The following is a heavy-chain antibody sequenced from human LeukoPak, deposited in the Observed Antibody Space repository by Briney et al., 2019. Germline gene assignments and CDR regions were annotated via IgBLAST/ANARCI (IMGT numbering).Heavy chain of an antibody. Sequence: GASVKVSCKASGYTFTSYGISWVRQAPGQGLEWMGWISAYNGNTNYAQKFQGRVTMTRDTSISTAYMELSRLRSDDTAVYYCVRMYEWFGELLPPLDYWGQGTLVTVSS. D-gene: IGHD3-10*01. CDR1: GYTFTSYG. J-gene: IGHJ4*02. CDR2: ISAYNGNT. V-gene: IGHV1-18*01. CDR3: VRMYEWFGELLPPLDY.